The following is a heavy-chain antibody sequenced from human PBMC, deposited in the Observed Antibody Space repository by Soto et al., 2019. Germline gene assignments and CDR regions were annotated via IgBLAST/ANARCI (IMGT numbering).Heavy chain of an antibody. CDR3: VKEDGEIWNDVDY. CDR2: ISSNGGST. D-gene: IGHD1-1*01. Sequence: GGSLRLSCSASGFTFSSYAMHWVRQAPGKGLEYVSAISSNGGSTYYADSVKGRFTISRDNSKNTLYLQMSSLRAEDTAVYYCVKEDGEIWNDVDYRGQGTLVTVSS. J-gene: IGHJ4*02. V-gene: IGHV3-64D*09. CDR1: GFTFSSYA.